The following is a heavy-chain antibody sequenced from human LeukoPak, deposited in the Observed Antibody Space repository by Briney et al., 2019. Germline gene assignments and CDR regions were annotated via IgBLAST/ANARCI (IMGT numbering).Heavy chain of an antibody. D-gene: IGHD2-8*01. V-gene: IGHV4-4*07. Sequence: SETLSLTCTVSGGSISRSYWSWMRQPAGKGPEWIGRIYGSGTITYNPSLESRVTMSVDTSKNQFSLKLRSVTAADTAVYYCARLIVGCTDGVCYKGHLYWGQGTLVTVSS. CDR1: GGSISRSY. CDR2: IYGSGTI. J-gene: IGHJ4*02. CDR3: ARLIVGCTDGVCYKGHLY.